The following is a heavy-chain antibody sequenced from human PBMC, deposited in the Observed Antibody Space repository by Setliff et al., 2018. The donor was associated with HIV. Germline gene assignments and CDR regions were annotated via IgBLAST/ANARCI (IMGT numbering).Heavy chain of an antibody. CDR1: GGTFSSYA. CDR2: ISPYNGNT. Sequence: GASVKVSCKASGGTFSSYAISWVRQAPGQGLEWMGWISPYNGNTAYAQKLQGRLTMTIDTSTTTAYMDLRSLTYDDTAVYYCVSIGPGGWGQGTLVTVSS. CDR3: VSIGPGG. V-gene: IGHV1-18*01. J-gene: IGHJ4*02.